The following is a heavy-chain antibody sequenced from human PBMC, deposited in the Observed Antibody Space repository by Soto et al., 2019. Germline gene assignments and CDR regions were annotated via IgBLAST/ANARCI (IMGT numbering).Heavy chain of an antibody. Sequence: GGSLRLSCAASEFTFSNYAMSWVRQAPGKGLEWVSAISYGGGITYYADSVKGRFTISRDNSKNTLYLQMNSLRAEDTAVYYCAKGGYNYGFLFDCWGQGTLVTVSS. J-gene: IGHJ4*02. CDR1: EFTFSNYA. CDR3: AKGGYNYGFLFDC. CDR2: ISYGGGIT. V-gene: IGHV3-23*01. D-gene: IGHD5-18*01.